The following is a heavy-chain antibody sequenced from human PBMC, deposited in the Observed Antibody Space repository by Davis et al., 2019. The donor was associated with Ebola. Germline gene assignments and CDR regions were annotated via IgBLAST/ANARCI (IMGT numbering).Heavy chain of an antibody. V-gene: IGHV1-69*13. CDR3: ARVRTGYYYDSSDNPSWFDP. J-gene: IGHJ5*02. CDR1: GGTFSSFA. CDR2: IIPLFRTP. D-gene: IGHD3-22*01. Sequence: SVKVSCKTSGGTFSSFAISWVRQAPGHGLEWMGGIIPLFRTPNYAQKFQGRVTITADESSTTVYMELSSLRSEDTAVYYCARVRTGYYYDSSDNPSWFDPWGQGTLVTVSS.